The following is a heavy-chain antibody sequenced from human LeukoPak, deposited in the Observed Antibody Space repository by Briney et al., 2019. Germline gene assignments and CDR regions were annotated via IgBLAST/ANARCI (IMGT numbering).Heavy chain of an antibody. CDR3: ARHPDYYDSSGYIDY. D-gene: IGHD3-22*01. J-gene: IGHJ4*02. V-gene: IGHV3-48*03. CDR2: ISSSGSTI. CDR1: GFTFSSYE. Sequence: QPGGSLRLXCAASGFTFSSYEMNWVRQAPGKGLEWVSYISSSGSTIYYADSVKGRFTISRDNAKNSLYLQMNSLRAEDTAVYYCARHPDYYDSSGYIDYWGQGTLVTVSS.